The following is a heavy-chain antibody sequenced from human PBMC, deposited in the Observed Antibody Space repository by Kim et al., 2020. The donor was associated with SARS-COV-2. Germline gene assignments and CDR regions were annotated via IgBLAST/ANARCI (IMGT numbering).Heavy chain of an antibody. CDR3: ARRLYGSGSYYWAFDY. V-gene: IGHV5-51*01. J-gene: IGHJ4*02. CDR1: GYSFTSYW. CDR2: IYPGDSDT. Sequence: GESLKISCKGSGYSFTSYWIGWVRQMPGKGLEWMGIIYPGDSDTRYSPSFQGQVTISADKSISTAYLQWSSLKASDTAMYYCARRLYGSGSYYWAFDYWGQGTLVTVSS. D-gene: IGHD3-10*01.